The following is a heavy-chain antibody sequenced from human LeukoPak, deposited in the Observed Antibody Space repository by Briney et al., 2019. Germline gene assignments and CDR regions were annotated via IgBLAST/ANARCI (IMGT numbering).Heavy chain of an antibody. CDR3: AREIVGATPGDAFDI. CDR1: GYRVSINSAA. V-gene: IGHV6-1*01. CDR2: TYYRSKWYN. J-gene: IGHJ3*02. Sequence: SLTLSLTCAISGYRVSINSAAWNWLRQSPSRGLEWLGRTYYRSKWYNDYAVSVKSRITINPDTSKNQFSLQLNSVTPEDTAVYYCAREIVGATPGDAFDIWGQGTMVTVSS. D-gene: IGHD1-26*01.